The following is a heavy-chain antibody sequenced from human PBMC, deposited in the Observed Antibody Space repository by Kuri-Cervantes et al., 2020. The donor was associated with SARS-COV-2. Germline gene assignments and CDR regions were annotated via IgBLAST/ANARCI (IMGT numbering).Heavy chain of an antibody. Sequence: ASVKVSCKASGYTFTSYGVSWVRQAPGQGLEWMGWMNPNSGNTGYAQKFQGRVTMTEDTSTDTAYMELSSLRSEDTAVYYCATTSGSYRSNWFDPWGQETLVTVSS. CDR2: MNPNSGNT. J-gene: IGHJ5*02. V-gene: IGHV1-8*02. CDR3: ATTSGSYRSNWFDP. CDR1: GYTFTSYG. D-gene: IGHD1-26*01.